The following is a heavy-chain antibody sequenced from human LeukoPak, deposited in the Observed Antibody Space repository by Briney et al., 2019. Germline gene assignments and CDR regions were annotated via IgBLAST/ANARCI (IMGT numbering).Heavy chain of an antibody. D-gene: IGHD3-22*01. CDR1: GFSLTTRGVG. V-gene: IGHV2-5*02. J-gene: IGHJ4*02. CDR2: IYWDDDK. CDR3: AHSYYYDSVHQFDY. Sequence: SGPTLVNPTQTLTLTCTFSGFSLTTRGVGVGWIRQPPGKALEWLALIYWDDDKRYSPSLKSRLTVTKDTSKNQVGITMTNMDPVDTATYYCAHSYYYDSVHQFDYWGQGTLVTVSS.